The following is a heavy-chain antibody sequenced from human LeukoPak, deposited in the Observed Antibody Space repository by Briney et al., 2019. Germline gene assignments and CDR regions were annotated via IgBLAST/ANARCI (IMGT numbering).Heavy chain of an antibody. CDR3: ARDSPYGDYEAYYGMDV. D-gene: IGHD4-17*01. Sequence: ASVKVSRKASGYTFTSYGMSWVRQAPGQGLEWMGWISAYNGNTNYAQKLLGRVTMTTDTSTSTAYMELRSLRSDDTAVYYCARDSPYGDYEAYYGMDVWGKGTTVTVSS. V-gene: IGHV1-18*04. CDR1: GYTFTSYG. CDR2: ISAYNGNT. J-gene: IGHJ6*04.